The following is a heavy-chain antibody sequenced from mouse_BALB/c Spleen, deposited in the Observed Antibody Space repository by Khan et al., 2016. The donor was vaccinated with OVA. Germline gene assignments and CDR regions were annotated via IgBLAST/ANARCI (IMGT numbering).Heavy chain of an antibody. Sequence: VQLKQSGPGLVKPSQSLSLTCTVTGYSITSGYGWNWIRQFPGNKLEWMGYISYSGSTNYNPSIKSRISITRDTSKNQFFLQLNSLTTEDTATYYCARKARIKYWGQGTTLTVSS. V-gene: IGHV3-2*02. CDR2: ISYSGST. D-gene: IGHD3-2*02. CDR3: ARKARIKY. CDR1: GYSITSGYG. J-gene: IGHJ2*01.